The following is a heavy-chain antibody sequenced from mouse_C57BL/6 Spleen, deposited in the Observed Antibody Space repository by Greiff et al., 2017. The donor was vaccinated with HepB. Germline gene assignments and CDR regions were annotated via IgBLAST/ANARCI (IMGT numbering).Heavy chain of an antibody. V-gene: IGHV1-69*01. Sequence: QVQLQQSGAELVMPGASVKLSCKASGYTFTSYWMHWVKQRPGQGLEWIGEIDPSDSYTNYNQKFKGKSTLTVDKSSSTAYMQLSSLTSEDSAVYYCAPGGYDGFAYWGQGTLVTVSA. CDR1: GYTFTSYW. CDR3: APGGYDGFAY. CDR2: IDPSDSYT. D-gene: IGHD2-2*01. J-gene: IGHJ3*01.